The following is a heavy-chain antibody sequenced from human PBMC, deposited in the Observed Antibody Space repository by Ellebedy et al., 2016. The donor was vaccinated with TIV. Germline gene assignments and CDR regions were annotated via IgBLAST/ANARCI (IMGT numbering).Heavy chain of an antibody. J-gene: IGHJ1*01. V-gene: IGHV4-39*01. CDR3: ARHYRVRWLQFQY. D-gene: IGHD5-24*01. CDR1: TFSSYW. Sequence: TFSSYWMSWVRQPPGKGLEWIGSIYYSGSTYYNPSLKSRVTISVDTSKNQFSLKLSSVTAADTAVYYCARHYRVRWLQFQYWGQGTLVTVSS. CDR2: IYYSGST.